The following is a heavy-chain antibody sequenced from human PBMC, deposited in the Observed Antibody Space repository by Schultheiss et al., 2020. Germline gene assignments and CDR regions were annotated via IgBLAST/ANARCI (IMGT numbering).Heavy chain of an antibody. CDR1: GGSISSSSYY. V-gene: IGHV4-39*01. Sequence: SETLSLTCTVSGGSISSSSYYWGWIRQPPGKGLEWIGSIYYSGSTYYNPSLKSRVTISVDTSKNQFSLKLSSVTAADTAVYYCARRPEYYDFWSGYSHLGDYWGQGTLVTVSS. J-gene: IGHJ4*02. CDR3: ARRPEYYDFWSGYSHLGDY. CDR2: IYYSGST. D-gene: IGHD3-3*01.